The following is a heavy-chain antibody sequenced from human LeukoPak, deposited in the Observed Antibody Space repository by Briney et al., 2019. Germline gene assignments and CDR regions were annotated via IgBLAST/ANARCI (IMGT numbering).Heavy chain of an antibody. CDR1: GFTFSNAW. D-gene: IGHD6-13*01. Sequence: GGSLRLSCAASGFTFSNAWMSWVRQAPGKGLEWVGRIKSKTDGGTTDYAAPVKCRFTISRDDSKNTLYLQMNSLKTEDTAVYYCTTDSPYSSSWFDYYYYYGMDVWGKGTTVTVSS. V-gene: IGHV3-15*01. CDR3: TTDSPYSSSWFDYYYYYGMDV. J-gene: IGHJ6*04. CDR2: IKSKTDGGTT.